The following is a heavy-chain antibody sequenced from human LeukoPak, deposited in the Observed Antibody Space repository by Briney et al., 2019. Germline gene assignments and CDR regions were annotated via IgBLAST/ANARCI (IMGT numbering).Heavy chain of an antibody. CDR2: ISAYNGNT. Sequence: ASVKVSCKASGYTFTSYGISWVGQAPGQGVEWMGWISAYNGNTNYAQKLQGRVTMTTDTSTSTAYMELRSLRSDDTAVYYCARVARQLWPDNWGQGTLVTVSS. V-gene: IGHV1-18*01. D-gene: IGHD5-18*01. J-gene: IGHJ4*02. CDR1: GYTFTSYG. CDR3: ARVARQLWPDN.